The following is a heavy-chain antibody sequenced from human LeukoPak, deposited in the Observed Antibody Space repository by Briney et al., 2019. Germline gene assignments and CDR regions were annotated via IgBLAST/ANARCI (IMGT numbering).Heavy chain of an antibody. CDR1: GGSISSSSYY. V-gene: IGHV4-39*01. J-gene: IGHJ6*03. CDR3: ARQHKSYYMDV. CDR2: IYYSGST. Sequence: SETLSLTYTVSGGSISSSSYYWGWIRQPPGKGLEWIGSIYYSGSTYYNPSLKSRVTISVDTSKNQFSLKLSSVTAADTAVYYCARQHKSYYMDVWGKGTTVTVSS.